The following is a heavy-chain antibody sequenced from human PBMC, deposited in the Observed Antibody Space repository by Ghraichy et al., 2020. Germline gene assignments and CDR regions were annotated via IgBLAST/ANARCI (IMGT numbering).Heavy chain of an antibody. CDR1: GFTFSSYA. J-gene: IGHJ2*01. V-gene: IGHV3-23*01. CDR3: AKVISDYGDYPPYWYFDL. Sequence: GGSLRLSCAASGFTFSSYAMSWVRQAPGKGLEWVSAISGSGGSTYYADSVKGRFTISRDNSKNTLYLQMNSLRAEDTAVYYCAKVISDYGDYPPYWYFDLWGRGTLVTVSS. D-gene: IGHD4-17*01. CDR2: ISGSGGST.